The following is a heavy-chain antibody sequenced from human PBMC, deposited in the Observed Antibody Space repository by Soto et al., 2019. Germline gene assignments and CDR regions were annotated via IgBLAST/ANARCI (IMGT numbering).Heavy chain of an antibody. D-gene: IGHD1-26*01. CDR2: ISGDGSST. CDR3: ARGGMEPVDY. Sequence: EVQLVESGGGLVQPGGSLRLSCAASGFTFSTYWMRWVRQAPGKGLVWVSRISGDGSSTSYADSVKGRFTISRDNAKNTLYLQMNSLTAEDTAVYYCARGGMEPVDYWGQGTLVTVSS. V-gene: IGHV3-74*01. J-gene: IGHJ4*02. CDR1: GFTFSTYW.